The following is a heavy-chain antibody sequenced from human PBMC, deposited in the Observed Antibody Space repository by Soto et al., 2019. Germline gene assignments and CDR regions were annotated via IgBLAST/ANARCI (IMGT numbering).Heavy chain of an antibody. J-gene: IGHJ5*02. V-gene: IGHV3-23*01. Sequence: GGSLRLSCVASGFTFSSYAMSWVRQAPGKGLEWVSVISGSGGSTYYTDSVKGRFTISRDNSKNTLYLQMNSLRAEDTAVYYCAKFWGSSSFPYNWFDPWGQGTLVTVSS. CDR1: GFTFSSYA. CDR3: AKFWGSSSFPYNWFDP. CDR2: ISGSGGST. D-gene: IGHD6-6*01.